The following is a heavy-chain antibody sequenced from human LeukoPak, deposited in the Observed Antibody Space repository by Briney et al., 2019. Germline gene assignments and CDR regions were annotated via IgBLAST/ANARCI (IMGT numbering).Heavy chain of an antibody. V-gene: IGHV3-23*01. J-gene: IGHJ3*02. Sequence: GGSLRLSCAASGFTFSSYAMGWVRQAPGKGLEWVSAISGSGRSSTYYADSVKGRFTISRDNSKNTLYLQMNSLRAEDTAVYYCAKDHGAHVVVVAATPVAAFDIWGQGTMVTVSS. CDR2: ISGSGRSST. CDR1: GFTFSSYA. CDR3: AKDHGAHVVVVAATPVAAFDI. D-gene: IGHD2-15*01.